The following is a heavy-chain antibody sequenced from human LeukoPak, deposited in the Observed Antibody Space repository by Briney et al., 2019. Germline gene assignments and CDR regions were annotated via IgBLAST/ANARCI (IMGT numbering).Heavy chain of an antibody. Sequence: GSLRLSCAASDFTVRNNYMSWVRQAPGKGLEWVSLIYSGGSTNYADSVKGRFVISKDNFRNTLYLQMNNLRADDTAVYYCAGRVHGDYPFFDYWGQGTLVTVSS. V-gene: IGHV3-53*01. J-gene: IGHJ4*02. CDR1: DFTVRNNY. CDR2: IYSGGST. D-gene: IGHD4-17*01. CDR3: AGRVHGDYPFFDY.